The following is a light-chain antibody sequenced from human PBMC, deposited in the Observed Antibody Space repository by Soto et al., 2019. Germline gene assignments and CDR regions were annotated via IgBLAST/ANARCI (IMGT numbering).Light chain of an antibody. Sequence: EIVLTQSPATLSLSPGERATLSCRASENLYTYLAWYQQRPGQAPRLLIYDTSKRATGIPARFSGRGSGTDYTLTITSLEPEDFAVYYCQQRRNWPPTFGQGTKVEIK. J-gene: IGKJ1*01. CDR3: QQRRNWPPT. V-gene: IGKV3-11*01. CDR1: ENLYTY. CDR2: DTS.